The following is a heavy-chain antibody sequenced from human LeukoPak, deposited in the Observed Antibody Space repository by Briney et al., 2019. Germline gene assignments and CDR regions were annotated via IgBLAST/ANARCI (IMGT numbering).Heavy chain of an antibody. V-gene: IGHV3-21*01. D-gene: IGHD1-26*01. J-gene: IGHJ4*02. Sequence: PGGSLRLSCAASGFTFSTYSMNWVRQAPGKGLEWVSSITSTSSYIYYADSLKGRFTISRDNAKNSLYLQLTGLRADDTAVYFCARELHTTNSFDYWGQGTLVTVSS. CDR2: ITSTSSYI. CDR1: GFTFSTYS. CDR3: ARELHTTNSFDY.